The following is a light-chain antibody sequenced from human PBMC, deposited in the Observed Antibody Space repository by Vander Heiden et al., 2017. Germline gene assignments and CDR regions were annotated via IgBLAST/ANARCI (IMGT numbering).Light chain of an antibody. CDR2: AAS. CDR1: QSISSY. J-gene: IGKJ2*01. Sequence: IQLTQSPSSLSASSGDRVTITCRASQSISSYFNWYQQKPGKAPKLLIYAASSLQSGVPSRFSSSGSGTDFTLTISSLQPEDVATNYCQQSYSTPMYTFGQGTKLEIK. V-gene: IGKV1-39*01. CDR3: QQSYSTPMYT.